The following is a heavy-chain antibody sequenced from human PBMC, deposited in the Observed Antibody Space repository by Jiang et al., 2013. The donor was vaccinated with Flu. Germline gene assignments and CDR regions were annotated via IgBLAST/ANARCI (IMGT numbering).Heavy chain of an antibody. CDR2: MYWKDGST. Sequence: VQLVESGGGVARPGGSLRLSCVASGFTFDDYGMTWVRQVPGKGLEWVSSMYWKDGSTSYADSVKGRFSSSRDNAKKSLYLQMDSLRVEDTALYYCARDRYYYDRSGEYYGRYFDLWGRGTLVTVSA. CDR3: ARDRYYYDRSGEYYGRYFDL. D-gene: IGHD3-22*01. CDR1: GFTFDDYG. V-gene: IGHV3-20*04. J-gene: IGHJ2*01.